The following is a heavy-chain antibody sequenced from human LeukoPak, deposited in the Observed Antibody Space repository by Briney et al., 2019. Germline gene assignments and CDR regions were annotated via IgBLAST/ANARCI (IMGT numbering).Heavy chain of an antibody. CDR1: GGSFSNYY. CDR3: ARSVDTSMVGDY. Sequence: SETLSLTCAVYGGSFSNYYWSWIRQPPGKGLEWIGYIYYSGSTNYNPSLKNRVTISLDTSKNQFSLKLNSVTAADTAVYYCARSVDTSMVGDYWGQGTLVTVSS. V-gene: IGHV4-59*01. D-gene: IGHD5-18*01. J-gene: IGHJ4*02. CDR2: IYYSGST.